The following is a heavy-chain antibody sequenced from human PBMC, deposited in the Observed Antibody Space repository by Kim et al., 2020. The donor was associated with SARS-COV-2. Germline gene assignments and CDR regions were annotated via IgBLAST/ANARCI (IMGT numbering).Heavy chain of an antibody. J-gene: IGHJ6*02. CDR1: GGSFSGYY. CDR2: INHSGST. CDR3: ARAAYDFWSGYYYYYYGMDV. V-gene: IGHV4-34*01. Sequence: SETLSLTCAVYGGSFSGYYWSWIRQPPGKGLEWIGEINHSGSTNYNPSLKSRVTISVDTSKNQFSLKLSSVTAADTAVYYCARAAYDFWSGYYYYYYGMDVWGQGTTVTVSS. D-gene: IGHD3-3*01.